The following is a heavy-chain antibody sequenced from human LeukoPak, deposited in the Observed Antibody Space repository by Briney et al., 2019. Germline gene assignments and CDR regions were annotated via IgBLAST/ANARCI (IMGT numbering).Heavy chain of an antibody. J-gene: IGHJ4*02. V-gene: IGHV3-21*06. CDR1: GFTFSSYN. D-gene: IGHD3-16*01. CDR2: ISSSSSYM. CDR3: ARRGSRFDY. Sequence: PGGSLRLSCAASGFTFSSYNMNWVRQAPGKGLEWVSSISSSSSYMYYADSVKGRFTISRDNAKNSLYLQMNSLRAEDTAVYYCARRGSRFDYWGQGTLVAVSS.